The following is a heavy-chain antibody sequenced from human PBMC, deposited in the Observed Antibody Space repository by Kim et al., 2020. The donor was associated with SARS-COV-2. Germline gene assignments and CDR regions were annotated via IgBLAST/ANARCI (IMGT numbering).Heavy chain of an antibody. CDR2: IYYSGST. CDR1: GGSISSYY. D-gene: IGHD3-3*01. Sequence: SETLSLTCTVSGGSISSYYWSWIRQPPGKGLEWIGYIYYSGSTNYNPSLKSRVTISVDTSKNKFSLKLSSVTAADTAVYYCARVGNRYDFWSGYYGYSFDYWGQGTLVTVSS. CDR3: ARVGNRYDFWSGYYGYSFDY. V-gene: IGHV4-59*01. J-gene: IGHJ4*02.